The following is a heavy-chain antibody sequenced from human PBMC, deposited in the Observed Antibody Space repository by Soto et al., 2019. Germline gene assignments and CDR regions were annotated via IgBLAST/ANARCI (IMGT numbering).Heavy chain of an antibody. J-gene: IGHJ5*01. CDR3: ARGRYCLTGRCFPNWFDS. V-gene: IGHV4-30-4*01. Sequence: SETLSLTCSVSGDSISTVDYFWAWIRQPPGQALEYIGYIYKSTTTYYNPSFESRVAIALDTSKSQFSLTVTSVTAADTAVYFCARGRYCLTGRCFPNWFDSWGQGTLVTVSS. CDR1: GDSISTVDYF. D-gene: IGHD2-15*01. CDR2: IYKSTTT.